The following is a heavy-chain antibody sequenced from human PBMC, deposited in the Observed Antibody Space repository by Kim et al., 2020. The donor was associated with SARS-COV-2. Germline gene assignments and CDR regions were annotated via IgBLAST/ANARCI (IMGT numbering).Heavy chain of an antibody. CDR2: ISSSSSYI. CDR1: GFTFSSYS. D-gene: IGHD3-10*01. J-gene: IGHJ4*02. CDR3: ASDVPYYGSASYSQGVAHY. Sequence: GGSLRLSCAASGFTFSSYSMNWVRQAPGKGLEWVSSISSSSSYIYYADSVKGRFTISRDNAKNSLYLQMNSLRAEDTAVYYCASDVPYYGSASYSQGVAHYGGQGHLVTVSS. V-gene: IGHV3-21*01.